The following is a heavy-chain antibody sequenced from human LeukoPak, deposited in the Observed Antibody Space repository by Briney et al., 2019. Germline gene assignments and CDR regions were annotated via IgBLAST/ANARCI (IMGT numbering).Heavy chain of an antibody. V-gene: IGHV4-30-4*01. Sequence: KSSETLSLTCTVSGGSISSGDYYWSWIRQPPGKGLEWIGYIYYSGSTYYNPSLKSRVTISVDTSKNQFSLKLSSVTAADTAVYYCAREAPYYYGSGRKGFDYWGQGTLVTVSS. J-gene: IGHJ4*02. CDR1: GGSISSGDYY. CDR3: AREAPYYYGSGRKGFDY. CDR2: IYYSGST. D-gene: IGHD3-10*01.